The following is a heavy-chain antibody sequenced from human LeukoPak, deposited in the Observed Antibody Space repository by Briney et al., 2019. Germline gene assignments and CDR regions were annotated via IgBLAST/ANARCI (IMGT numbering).Heavy chain of an antibody. CDR3: ARVRRPGEGWELLYGSSYHFDY. Sequence: SETLSLTCTVSGGSISSHYWSWIRQPPGKGLEWIGYIYYSGSTNYNPSLKSRVTISVDTSKNQFSLKLCSVTAADTAVYYCARVRRPGEGWELLYGSSYHFDYWGQGTLVTVSS. J-gene: IGHJ4*02. D-gene: IGHD1-26*01. V-gene: IGHV4-59*11. CDR2: IYYSGST. CDR1: GGSISSHY.